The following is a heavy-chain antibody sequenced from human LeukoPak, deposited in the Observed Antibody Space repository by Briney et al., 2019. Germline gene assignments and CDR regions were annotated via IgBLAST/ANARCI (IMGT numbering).Heavy chain of an antibody. Sequence: SETLSLTCTVSGGSISSSPYYWGWVRQPPGMGLEWIGSIYYSGNTYNNPSLKSRVTISVDTSKNQFSLKLSSVTAADTAVYYCARDFVGAGTAGATSGYWGQGTLVTVSS. CDR3: ARDFVGAGTAGATSGY. J-gene: IGHJ4*02. D-gene: IGHD1-26*01. CDR1: GGSISSSPYY. V-gene: IGHV4-39*02. CDR2: IYYSGNT.